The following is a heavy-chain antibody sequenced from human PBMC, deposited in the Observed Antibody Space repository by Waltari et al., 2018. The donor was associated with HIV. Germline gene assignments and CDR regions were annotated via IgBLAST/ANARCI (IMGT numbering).Heavy chain of an antibody. Sequence: EVQLVESGGGLVQPGGSLRLSCAASEFPFNNYWMNWVSQAPGKGLGWVANIKQDKSEKYYVDSVKGRFTISRDNAKNSLFLQMNSLRAEDTAVYYCAREALYDSSGYYFDYWGQGTLVTVSS. J-gene: IGHJ4*02. CDR3: AREALYDSSGYYFDY. V-gene: IGHV3-7*01. CDR2: IKQDKSEK. D-gene: IGHD3-22*01. CDR1: EFPFNNYW.